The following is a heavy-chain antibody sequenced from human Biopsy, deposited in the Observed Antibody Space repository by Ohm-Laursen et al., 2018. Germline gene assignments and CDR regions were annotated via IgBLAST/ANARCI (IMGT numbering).Heavy chain of an antibody. Sequence: ASLNVSCTASGYNFNAYSMQWVRQAPGQGLEWMGGISPKNGGTNYAHKFQGRVTMTRETSISTAYMHLSRLTSDDTAVFYCARLAYSEYRRDPLDVWGQGTRVTVSS. CDR1: GYNFNAYS. CDR3: ARLAYSEYRRDPLDV. V-gene: IGHV1-2*02. CDR2: ISPKNGGT. J-gene: IGHJ3*01. D-gene: IGHD5-18*01.